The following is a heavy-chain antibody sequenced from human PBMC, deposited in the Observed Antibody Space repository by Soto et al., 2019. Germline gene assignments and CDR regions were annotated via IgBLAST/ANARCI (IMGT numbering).Heavy chain of an antibody. D-gene: IGHD4-4*01. CDR3: AGDPDSHYNDSHASSYP. CDR2: IIPIIGII. J-gene: IGHJ5*02. V-gene: IGHV1-69*08. Sequence: QVQLVQSGAEVKEPGSSVKVSCKASGGTFSTYTITWVRQAPGQGLEWMGRIIPIIGIINYAQKFQGRVPISADKFTGTAYMELTGLRSDDTAVYYCAGDPDSHYNDSHASSYPWGQGTLVTVSS. CDR1: GGTFSTYT.